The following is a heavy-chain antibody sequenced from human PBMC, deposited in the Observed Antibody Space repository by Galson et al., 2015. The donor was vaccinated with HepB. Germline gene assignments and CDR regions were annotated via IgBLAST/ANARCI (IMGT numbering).Heavy chain of an antibody. V-gene: IGHV3-23*01. CDR1: GFTFSSYA. D-gene: IGHD3-10*01. Sequence: SLRLSCAASGFTFSSYAMSWVRQAPGKGLEWVSAISGSGGSTYYADSVKGRFTISRDNSKNTLYLQMNSLRAEDTAVYYCAKDGRYGSGSYTLALNAYYYYGMDVWGQGTTVTVSS. CDR2: ISGSGGST. CDR3: AKDGRYGSGSYTLALNAYYYYGMDV. J-gene: IGHJ6*02.